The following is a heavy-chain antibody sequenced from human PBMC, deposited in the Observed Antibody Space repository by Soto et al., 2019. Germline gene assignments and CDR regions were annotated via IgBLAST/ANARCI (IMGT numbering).Heavy chain of an antibody. CDR2: INAGNGNT. Sequence: VSVKVSCKASGYTFTSYARRWVRQAPGQRLEWMGWINAGNGNTKYSQKFQGRVTITRDTSASTAYMELSSLRSEDTAVYYCARVLLWFGELLPQYYFDYWGQGTLVTVSS. D-gene: IGHD3-10*01. V-gene: IGHV1-3*01. CDR3: ARVLLWFGELLPQYYFDY. CDR1: GYTFTSYA. J-gene: IGHJ4*02.